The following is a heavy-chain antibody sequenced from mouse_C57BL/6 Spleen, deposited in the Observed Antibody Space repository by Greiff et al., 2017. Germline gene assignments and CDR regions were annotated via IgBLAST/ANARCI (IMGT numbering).Heavy chain of an antibody. CDR2: ISYDGSN. CDR3: ARGNDGYSLYYFDY. J-gene: IGHJ2*01. Sequence: ESGPGLVKPSQSLSLTCSVTGYSITSGYYWNWIRQFPGNKLEWMGYISYDGSNNYNPSLKNRISITRDTSKNQFFLKLNSVTTEDTATYYCARGNDGYSLYYFDYWGQGTTLTVSS. V-gene: IGHV3-6*01. D-gene: IGHD2-3*01. CDR1: GYSITSGYY.